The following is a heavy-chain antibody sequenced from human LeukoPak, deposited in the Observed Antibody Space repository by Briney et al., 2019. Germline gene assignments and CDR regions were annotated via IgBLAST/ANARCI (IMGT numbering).Heavy chain of an antibody. Sequence: GGSLRLSCAASGFTFSSYAMSWVRQAPGKGLEWVSAISGSGGSTYYADSVKGRFTISRDNSKNTLYLQMNSLRAEDTAVYYCAGEGGYCSGGSCYYHYWGQGTLVTVSS. CDR3: AGEGGYCSGGSCYYHY. CDR1: GFTFSSYA. D-gene: IGHD2-15*01. V-gene: IGHV3-23*01. J-gene: IGHJ4*02. CDR2: ISGSGGST.